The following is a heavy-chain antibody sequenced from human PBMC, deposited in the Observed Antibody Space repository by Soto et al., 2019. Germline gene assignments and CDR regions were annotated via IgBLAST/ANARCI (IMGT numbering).Heavy chain of an antibody. CDR2: IYYSGST. Sequence: SETLSLTCTVSGGSISSGGYYWSWIRQHPGKGLEWIGYIYYSGSTYYNPSLKSRVTISVDTSKNQFSLKLSSVTAADMAVYYCARFDWRAHFDPWGQGTLVTVSS. CDR1: GGSISSGGYY. CDR3: ARFDWRAHFDP. D-gene: IGHD3-9*01. V-gene: IGHV4-31*03. J-gene: IGHJ5*02.